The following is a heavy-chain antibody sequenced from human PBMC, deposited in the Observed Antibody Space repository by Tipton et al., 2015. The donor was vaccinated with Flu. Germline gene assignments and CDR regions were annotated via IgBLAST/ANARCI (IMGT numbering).Heavy chain of an antibody. CDR3: ARSPSYSGSGVYPYYFDD. V-gene: IGHV4-61*02. J-gene: IGHJ4*02. CDR1: GGSISRSSYY. D-gene: IGHD3-10*01. Sequence: GLVKPSETLSLTCTVSGGSISRSSYYWSWIRQSAGKGLEWIGRIYTTGSTNYNPSLRSRVTISGDTSKNHFSVQLSSVTAADTAVYYCARSPSYSGSGVYPYYFDDWGQGTLVTVSS. CDR2: IYTTGST.